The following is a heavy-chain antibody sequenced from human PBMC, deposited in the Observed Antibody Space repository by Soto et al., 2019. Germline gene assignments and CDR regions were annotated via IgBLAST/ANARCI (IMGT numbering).Heavy chain of an antibody. V-gene: IGHV3-30*18. D-gene: IGHD3-10*01. Sequence: QMQLVESGGGVIQPGRSLRLSCVASGFSFISYSMHWVRQAPGKGLEWVAVISNDGMYEYYADSVKGRFTISRDNSKNTLCLQLNSLRPEDTAIYYCAKVGGLLASGSCSKHPIDFWGQGTLVIVSS. CDR2: ISNDGMYE. J-gene: IGHJ4*02. CDR1: GFSFISYS. CDR3: AKVGGLLASGSCSKHPIDF.